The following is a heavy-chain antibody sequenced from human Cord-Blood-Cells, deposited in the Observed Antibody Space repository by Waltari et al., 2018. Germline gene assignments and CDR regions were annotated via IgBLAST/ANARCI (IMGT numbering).Heavy chain of an antibody. CDR2: ILPICCTA. V-gene: IGHV1-69*06. J-gene: IGHJ3*02. CDR3: ARGAPLGLTGANDAFDI. D-gene: IGHD7-27*01. Sequence: QVQLVQSGAEVKKHGSSVKVSCKASGGTFSSYAISWVRQAPGQGLEWMGGILPICCTANYAQKFQGRVTITADKSTSTADMELSSRRSEDTAVYYCARGAPLGLTGANDAFDIWGQGTMVTVSS. CDR1: GGTFSSYA.